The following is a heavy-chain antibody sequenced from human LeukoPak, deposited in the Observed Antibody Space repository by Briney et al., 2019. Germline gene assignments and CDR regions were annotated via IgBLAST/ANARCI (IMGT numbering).Heavy chain of an antibody. CDR2: IYPGDSDT. CDR3: TRRPRSSSSGFDY. Sequence: GESLKISCKGSGYSFTGCWIAWVRQMPGKGLECMGIIYPGDSDTRYSPSFQGQVTISADKSISTAYLQWTGLKASGTAMYYCTRRPRSSSSGFDYWGQGTLVTVSS. D-gene: IGHD6-6*01. V-gene: IGHV5-51*01. J-gene: IGHJ4*02. CDR1: GYSFTGCW.